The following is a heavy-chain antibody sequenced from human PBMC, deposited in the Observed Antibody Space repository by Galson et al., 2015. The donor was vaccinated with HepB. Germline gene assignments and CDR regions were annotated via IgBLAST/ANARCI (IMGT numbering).Heavy chain of an antibody. CDR1: GFTFGNYA. V-gene: IGHV3-23*01. CDR3: AKIFLEIGWSAFDV. D-gene: IGHD5-24*01. CDR2: ISPSGDNT. Sequence: SLRLSCAASGFTFGNYAMTWVRQAPGKGLEWVSAISPSGDNTYYADSVKGRSTISRDNYRNTLYLQVNSLRAEDTATYYCAKIFLEIGWSAFDVWGQGTMVTVSS. J-gene: IGHJ3*01.